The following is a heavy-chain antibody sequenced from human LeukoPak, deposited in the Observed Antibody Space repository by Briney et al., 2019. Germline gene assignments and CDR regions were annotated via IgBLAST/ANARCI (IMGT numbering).Heavy chain of an antibody. J-gene: IGHJ3*02. CDR2: IKGDESKK. CDR3: AKEKTVSDAFDI. Sequence: GGSLRLSCAASGFTFSGYWMTWVRQAPGKGLEWVANIKGDESKKYYVDSVKGRFTISRDNSKNTLYLQMNSLRAEDTAVYYCAKEKTVSDAFDIWGQGTMVTVSS. V-gene: IGHV3-7*03. CDR1: GFTFSGYW. D-gene: IGHD5/OR15-5a*01.